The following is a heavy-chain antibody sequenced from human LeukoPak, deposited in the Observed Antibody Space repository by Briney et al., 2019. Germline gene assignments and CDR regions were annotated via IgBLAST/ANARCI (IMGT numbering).Heavy chain of an antibody. CDR2: ISSSSSYI. Sequence: GGSLRLSCAASGFTFSSYWMSWVRQAPGKGLEWVSSISSSSSYIYYADSVKGRFTISRDNAKNSLYLQMNSLRAEDTAVYYCARRSSSWLDYWGQGTLVTVSS. CDR3: ARRSSSWLDY. D-gene: IGHD6-13*01. V-gene: IGHV3-21*01. CDR1: GFTFSSYW. J-gene: IGHJ4*02.